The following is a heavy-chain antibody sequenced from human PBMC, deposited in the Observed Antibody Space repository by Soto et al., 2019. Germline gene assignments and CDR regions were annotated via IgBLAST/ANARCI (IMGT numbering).Heavy chain of an antibody. D-gene: IGHD6-19*01. J-gene: IGHJ5*02. Sequence: EVQLVESGGGLVQPGGSLRLSCAASGFTFSRHWMHWVRQAPGKGPVWVSRIKGDGTSTDYADSVKVRFTIARDNAKNTLYLQMNSLTAEDTAVYYCAREVIAVVGAIRWFDPWGQGTLVTVSS. CDR2: IKGDGTST. CDR3: AREVIAVVGAIRWFDP. V-gene: IGHV3-74*01. CDR1: GFTFSRHW.